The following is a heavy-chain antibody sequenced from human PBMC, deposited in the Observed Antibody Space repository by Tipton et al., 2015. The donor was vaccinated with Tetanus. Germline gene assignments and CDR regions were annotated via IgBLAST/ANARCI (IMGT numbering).Heavy chain of an antibody. CDR2: FYYSGST. D-gene: IGHD7-27*01. CDR1: GDSISGYY. CDR3: AKFLAEFNWDDAFDV. V-gene: IGHV4-59*01. Sequence: TLSLTCTVSGDSISGYYWNWIRQPPGKGLEWIGYFYYSGSTNYNPSLKSRVTMSGDTSKNQFSLKLTSVTAADTAVYYCAKFLAEFNWDDAFDVWGHGTKVTVSS. J-gene: IGHJ3*01.